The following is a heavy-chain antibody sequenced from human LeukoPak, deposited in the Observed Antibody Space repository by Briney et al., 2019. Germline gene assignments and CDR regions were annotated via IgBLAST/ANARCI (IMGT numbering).Heavy chain of an antibody. CDR2: IIPIFGTA. CDR3: AREHSGSHSESHY. V-gene: IGHV1-69*05. Sequence: ASVTVSCKASGGTFSSYAISWVRQAPGQGLEWMGGIIPIFGTANYAQKFQGRVTITTDESTSTAYMELSSLRSEDTAVDYCAREHSGSHSESHYWGQGTLVTVSS. J-gene: IGHJ4*02. CDR1: GGTFSSYA. D-gene: IGHD1-26*01.